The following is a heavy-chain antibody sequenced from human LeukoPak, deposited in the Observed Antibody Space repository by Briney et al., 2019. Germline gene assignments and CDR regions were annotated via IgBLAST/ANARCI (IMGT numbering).Heavy chain of an antibody. V-gene: IGHV3-33*08. CDR3: ARGSLPYYDFWSAAGGFDY. CDR2: IWYDGSNK. J-gene: IGHJ4*02. CDR1: GFTFSDYY. D-gene: IGHD3-3*01. Sequence: GGSLRLSCAASGFTFSDYYMSWIRQAPGKGLEWVAVIWYDGSNKYYADSVKGRFTISRDNSKNTLYLQMNSLRAEDTAVYYCARGSLPYYDFWSAAGGFDYWGQGTLVTVSS.